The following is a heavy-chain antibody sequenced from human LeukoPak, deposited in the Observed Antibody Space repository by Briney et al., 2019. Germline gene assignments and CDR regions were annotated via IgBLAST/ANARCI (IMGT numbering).Heavy chain of an antibody. Sequence: GESLRISCKGSGYSFTSYWISWVRQMPGKGLEWMGRIDPSDSYTNYSPSFQGHVTISADKSISTAYLQWSSLKASDTAMYYCARPYYYGSGSSPIHAFDIWGQGTMVTVSS. D-gene: IGHD3-10*01. V-gene: IGHV5-10-1*01. CDR1: GYSFTSYW. J-gene: IGHJ3*02. CDR3: ARPYYYGSGSSPIHAFDI. CDR2: IDPSDSYT.